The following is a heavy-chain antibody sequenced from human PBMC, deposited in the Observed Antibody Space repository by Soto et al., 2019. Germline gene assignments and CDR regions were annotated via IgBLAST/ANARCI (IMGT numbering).Heavy chain of an antibody. CDR3: AREMYNWNYGRGYYYYYGMDV. V-gene: IGHV1-69*13. Sequence: ASVKVSCKASGGTFSSYAISWVRQAPGQGLEWMGGIIPIFGTANYAQKFQGRVTITADESTSTAYMELSSLRSEDTAVYYCAREMYNWNYGRGYYYYYGMDVWGQGTTVTVSS. CDR1: GGTFSSYA. CDR2: IIPIFGTA. J-gene: IGHJ6*02. D-gene: IGHD1-7*01.